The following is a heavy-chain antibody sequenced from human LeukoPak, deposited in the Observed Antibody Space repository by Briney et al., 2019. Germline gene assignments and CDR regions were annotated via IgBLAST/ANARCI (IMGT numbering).Heavy chain of an antibody. CDR1: GYTFTSYY. Sequence: ASVKVSCKASGYTFTSYYMHWVRQAPGQGLEWMGIINPSGGSTSYAQKFQGRVTMTRETSTSTVYMELSSLRSEDTAVYYCARNGVYYDSSGYVFDYWGQGTLVTVSS. CDR3: ARNGVYYDSSGYVFDY. J-gene: IGHJ4*02. CDR2: INPSGGST. D-gene: IGHD3-22*01. V-gene: IGHV1-46*01.